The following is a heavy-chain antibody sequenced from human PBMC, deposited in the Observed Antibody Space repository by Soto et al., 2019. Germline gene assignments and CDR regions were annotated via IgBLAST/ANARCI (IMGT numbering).Heavy chain of an antibody. CDR1: GGTFSSYA. Sequence: AASVEFSCKASGGTFSSYAISWVRQAPGQGLEWMGGIIPIFGTANYAQKFQGRVTITADESTSTAYMELSSLRSEDTAVYYCASGDYDSSGFPPWGYWGQGTLVTVSS. V-gene: IGHV1-69*13. CDR2: IIPIFGTA. CDR3: ASGDYDSSGFPPWGY. J-gene: IGHJ4*02. D-gene: IGHD3-22*01.